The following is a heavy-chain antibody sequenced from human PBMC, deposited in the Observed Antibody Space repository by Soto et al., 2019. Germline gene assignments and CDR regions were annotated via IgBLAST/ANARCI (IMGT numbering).Heavy chain of an antibody. V-gene: IGHV4-31*03. J-gene: IGHJ5*02. Sequence: QVQLQESGPGLVKPSETLSLTCTVSGGSITRGGYFWSWIRQHPGKGLEWIGYIYNSGTTYYNPSLKSRVTISVDTSKNQFPLKLTSVTAADTAVYYCARDPAPWGQGTLVTVSS. CDR2: IYNSGTT. CDR1: GGSITRGGYF. CDR3: ARDPAP.